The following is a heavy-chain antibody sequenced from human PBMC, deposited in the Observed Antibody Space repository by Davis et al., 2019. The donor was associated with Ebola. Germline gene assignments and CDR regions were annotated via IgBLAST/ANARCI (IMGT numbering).Heavy chain of an antibody. J-gene: IGHJ4*02. CDR1: GGSISSSSYY. CDR3: ARDRGRGSLTQYYFDY. V-gene: IGHV4-31*03. D-gene: IGHD3-16*01. CDR2: IYYSGST. Sequence: SETLSLTCTVSGGSISSSSYYWGWIRQHPGKGLEWIGYIYYSGSTYYNPSLKSRVTISVDTSKNQFSLKLSSVTAADTAVYYCARDRGRGSLTQYYFDYWGQGTLVTVSS.